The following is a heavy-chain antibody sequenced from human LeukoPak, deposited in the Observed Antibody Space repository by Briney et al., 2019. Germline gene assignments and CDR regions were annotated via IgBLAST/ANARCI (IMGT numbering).Heavy chain of an antibody. CDR2: IYYSGST. V-gene: IGHV4-39*01. CDR3: ASCPFTWIQLWLPFEYYFDY. CDR1: GGSISSSSYY. D-gene: IGHD5-18*01. Sequence: PSETLSLTCTVSGGSISSSSYYWGWIRQPPGKGLEWIGSIYYSGSTYYNPSLKSRVTISVDTSKNQFSLKLSSVTAADTAVYYCASCPFTWIQLWLPFEYYFDYWGQGTLVTVPS. J-gene: IGHJ4*02.